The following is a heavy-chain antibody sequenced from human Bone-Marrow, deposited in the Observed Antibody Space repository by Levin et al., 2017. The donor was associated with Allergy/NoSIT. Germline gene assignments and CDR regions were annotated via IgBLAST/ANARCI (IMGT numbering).Heavy chain of an antibody. D-gene: IGHD1-26*01. Sequence: KVSCKASGYIFPTNWIGWVRQVPGKGLEWMGIIYPGDSDTRYSPSFEGQVSISVDKSISTAYLQWDSLKASDSAMYYCSRGGRMGDFGYWGQGTLVSVSS. CDR1: GYIFPTNW. J-gene: IGHJ4*02. CDR2: IYPGDSDT. V-gene: IGHV5-51*01. CDR3: SRGGRMGDFGY.